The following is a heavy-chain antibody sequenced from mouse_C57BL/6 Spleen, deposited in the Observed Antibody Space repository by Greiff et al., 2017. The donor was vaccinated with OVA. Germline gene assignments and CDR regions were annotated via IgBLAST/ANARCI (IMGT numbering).Heavy chain of an antibody. CDR1: GYTFTSYW. V-gene: IGHV1-64*01. CDR2: IHPNSGST. CDR3: ASCPTVVEDWYFDV. Sequence: QVQLQQPGAELVKPGASVKLSCKASGYTFTSYWMHWVKQRPGQGLEWIGMIHPNSGSTNYNEKFKSKATMTVDKSSSTAYMQLSILTSEDSAVYYCASCPTVVEDWYFDVWGTGTTVTVSS. D-gene: IGHD1-1*01. J-gene: IGHJ1*03.